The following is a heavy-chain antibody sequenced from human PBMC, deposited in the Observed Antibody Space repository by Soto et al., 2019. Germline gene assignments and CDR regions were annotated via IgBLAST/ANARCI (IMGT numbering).Heavy chain of an antibody. D-gene: IGHD4-17*01. CDR3: AKDLCTVTTSECLSDEFGY. J-gene: IGHJ4*02. V-gene: IGHV3-30*18. Sequence: GGSLRLSCAASGFTFSSYGMHWVRQAPGKGLEWVAVISYDGSNKYYADSVKGRFTISRDNSKNTLYLQMNSLRAEDTAVYYCAKDLCTVTTSECLSDEFGYWGQGTLVTVSS. CDR1: GFTFSSYG. CDR2: ISYDGSNK.